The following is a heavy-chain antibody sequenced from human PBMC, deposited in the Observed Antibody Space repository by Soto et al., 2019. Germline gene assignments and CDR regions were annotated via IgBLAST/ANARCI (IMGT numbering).Heavy chain of an antibody. V-gene: IGHV4-39*01. CDR2: IYYSGST. D-gene: IGHD6-19*01. CDR1: GGSISSSSYY. CDR3: AGRSSTSSGWNFDY. Sequence: SETLSLTCTVSGGSISSSSYYWGWIRQPPGKGLEWIGSIYYSGSTYYNQSLKSRVTISVDTSKNQFSLKLSSVTAADTVLYYCAGRSSTSSGWNFDYWGQGTLVTVSS. J-gene: IGHJ4*02.